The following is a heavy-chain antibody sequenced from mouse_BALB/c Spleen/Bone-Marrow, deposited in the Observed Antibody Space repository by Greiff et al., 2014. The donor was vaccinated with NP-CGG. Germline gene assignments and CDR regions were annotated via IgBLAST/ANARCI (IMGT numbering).Heavy chain of an antibody. CDR1: GFSFTDYY. J-gene: IGHJ1*01. CDR3: AREGVYYGNPYWYFDV. Sequence: EVMLEESGGGLVQPGGSLRLSCAISGFSFTDYYMSWVRQPPGKALEWLGFIRSNANGYTTEYSASVKGRFTISRDNSQSILYLQMNTLRAEDSATYYCAREGVYYGNPYWYFDVWGAGTTVTVSS. CDR2: IRSNANGYTT. V-gene: IGHV7-3*02. D-gene: IGHD2-1*01.